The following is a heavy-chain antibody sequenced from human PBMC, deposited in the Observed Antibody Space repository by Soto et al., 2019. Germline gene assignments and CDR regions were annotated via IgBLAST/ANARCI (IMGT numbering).Heavy chain of an antibody. J-gene: IGHJ4*02. CDR3: ARSPYSSGYYYAIDY. CDR2: INPSGGST. V-gene: IGHV1-46*01. D-gene: IGHD3-22*01. CDR1: GYTLIMYY. Sequence: ASVKVSCKASGYTLIMYYIHWMRQAPGQGLEWVGMINPSGGSTTYAQKFQGRVTMTRATSTSTVYMDLSSLRSEDTAVYYCARSPYSSGYYYAIDYWGQGTQVTVSS.